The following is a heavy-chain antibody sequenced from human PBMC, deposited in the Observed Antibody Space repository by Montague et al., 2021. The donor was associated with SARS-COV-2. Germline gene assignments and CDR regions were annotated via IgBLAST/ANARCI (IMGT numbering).Heavy chain of an antibody. CDR2: INHSGST. CDR1: GGSFSGYY. CDR3: ARGAYSSSWYPVKYYFDY. Sequence: SETLSLTCAVYGGSFSGYYWSWIRQPPGKGLEWVGEINHSGSTNYNPSXXSRVTISVDTSKNQFSLKLSSVTAADTAVYYCARGAYSSSWYPVKYYFDYWGQGTLVTVSS. V-gene: IGHV4-34*01. J-gene: IGHJ4*02. D-gene: IGHD6-13*01.